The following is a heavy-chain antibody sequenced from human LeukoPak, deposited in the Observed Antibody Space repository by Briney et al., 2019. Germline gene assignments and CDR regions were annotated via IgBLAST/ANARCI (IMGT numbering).Heavy chain of an antibody. CDR2: INWNGGST. J-gene: IGHJ4*02. D-gene: IGHD3-10*01. CDR3: ARAELGGPIDY. Sequence: GGSLRLSCAASGLTFDDYGMSWVRQAPGKGLEWVSGINWNGGSTGYADSVKGRFTISRDNAKSSLYLQMNSLRAEDTALYYCARAELGGPIDYWGQGTLVTVSS. V-gene: IGHV3-20*04. CDR1: GLTFDDYG.